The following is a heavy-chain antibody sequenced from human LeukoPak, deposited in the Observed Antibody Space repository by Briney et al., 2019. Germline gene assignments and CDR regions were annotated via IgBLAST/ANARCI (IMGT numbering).Heavy chain of an antibody. CDR1: GGSFSGHY. CDR3: ARGGGTYYYGSGSYYRGPIFDY. CDR2: INRSGNT. J-gene: IGHJ4*02. D-gene: IGHD3-10*01. V-gene: IGHV4-34*01. Sequence: PSETLSLTCAVYGGSFSGHYWSWIRQPPGKGLEWIGEINRSGNTNYNPSLKSRVTISVDTSKNQFSLKLSSVTAADTAVYYCARGGGTYYYGSGSYYRGPIFDYWGQGTLVTVSS.